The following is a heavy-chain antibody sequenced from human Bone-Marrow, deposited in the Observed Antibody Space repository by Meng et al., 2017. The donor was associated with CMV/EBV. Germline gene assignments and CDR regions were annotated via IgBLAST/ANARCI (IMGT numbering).Heavy chain of an antibody. J-gene: IGHJ6*02. V-gene: IGHV1-46*01. CDR2: INPSGGST. CDR1: GYTFTGYY. CDR3: ARDELRGAVAGSFNTVSWYYYYGMDV. D-gene: IGHD6-19*01. Sequence: ASVKVSCKASGYTFTGYYMHWVRQAPGQGLEWMGIINPSGGSTSYAQKFQGRVTMTRDTSTSTVYMELSSLRSEDTAVYYCARDELRGAVAGSFNTVSWYYYYGMDVWGQGTTVTVSS.